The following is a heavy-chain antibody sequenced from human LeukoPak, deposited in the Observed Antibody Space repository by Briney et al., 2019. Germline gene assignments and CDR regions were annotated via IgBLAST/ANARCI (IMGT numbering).Heavy chain of an antibody. Sequence: SETLSLTCTVSGGSISGYYWSWIRQPPGKGLGWIVYIYYSGSTKYNPSLKSRVTISVDASKNQFSLRLSSLTAADTAVYYCARGALDTKTRFDYWGQGALVTVSS. CDR3: ARGALDTKTRFDY. CDR1: GGSISGYY. D-gene: IGHD5-18*01. J-gene: IGHJ4*02. CDR2: IYYSGST. V-gene: IGHV4-59*12.